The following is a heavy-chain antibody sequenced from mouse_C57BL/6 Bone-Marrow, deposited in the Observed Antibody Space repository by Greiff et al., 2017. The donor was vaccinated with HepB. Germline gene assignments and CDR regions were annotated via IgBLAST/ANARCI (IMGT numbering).Heavy chain of an antibody. CDR3: AIGGQQLMLPEDY. Sequence: QVQLQQSGAELARPGASVKLSCKASGYTFTSYGISWVKQSTGQGLEWIGEIYPRSGTTYYNEKFKGKATLTADKSSSTAYMELRSLTSEDAAVYFCAIGGQQLMLPEDYWGQGTTLPVSS. CDR2: IYPRSGTT. V-gene: IGHV1-81*01. CDR1: GYTFTSYG. D-gene: IGHD3-2*02. J-gene: IGHJ2*01.